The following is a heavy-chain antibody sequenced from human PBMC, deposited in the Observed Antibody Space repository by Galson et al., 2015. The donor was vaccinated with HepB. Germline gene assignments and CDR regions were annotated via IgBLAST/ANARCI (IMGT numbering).Heavy chain of an antibody. D-gene: IGHD3-10*01. Sequence: SLRLSCAASGFTFSSYGMHWVRQAPGKGLEWVAVISYDGGNKYYADSVKGRFTISRDNSKNTLYLQMNSLRAEDTAVYYCAKDPTFGTMVRGVIAPPVGFDYWGQGILVTVSS. J-gene: IGHJ4*02. CDR2: ISYDGGNK. V-gene: IGHV3-30*18. CDR3: AKDPTFGTMVRGVIAPPVGFDY. CDR1: GFTFSSYG.